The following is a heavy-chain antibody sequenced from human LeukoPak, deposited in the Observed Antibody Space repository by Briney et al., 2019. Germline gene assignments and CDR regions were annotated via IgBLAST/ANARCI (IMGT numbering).Heavy chain of an antibody. CDR2: INPNSGGT. Sequence: ASVKVSCKASGYTFTGYYMHWVRQAPGQGLEWMGWINPNSGGTNYAQKFQGRVTMTRDTSISTAYMELSRLRSDDTAVYYCARDRGTMIVVVKGGLSRFDPWGQGTLVTVSS. CDR1: GYTFTGYY. V-gene: IGHV1-2*02. J-gene: IGHJ5*02. CDR3: ARDRGTMIVVVKGGLSRFDP. D-gene: IGHD3-22*01.